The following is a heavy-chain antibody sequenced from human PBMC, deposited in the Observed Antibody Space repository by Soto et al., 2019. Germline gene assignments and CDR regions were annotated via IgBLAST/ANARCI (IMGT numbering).Heavy chain of an antibody. D-gene: IGHD3-3*01. J-gene: IGHJ6*04. CDR3: ARDIWCGPDV. CDR2: ITNDGKSA. CDR1: GFTFSSYW. V-gene: IGHV3-74*01. Sequence: VQLVESGGGLVQPGGSLRLSCAASGFTFSSYWMQWVRQTPGKGLVWVGRITNDGKSAYYADSVKGRFTISRHNAKNTLNLQMTGLRDDDTSVFCCARDIWCGPDVWGKGTTVIVTS.